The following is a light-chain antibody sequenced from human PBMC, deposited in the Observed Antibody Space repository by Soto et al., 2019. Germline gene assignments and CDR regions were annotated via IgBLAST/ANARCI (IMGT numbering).Light chain of an antibody. V-gene: IGKV1-5*01. CDR1: QSITGR. CDR2: DAS. CDR3: QHYNRYSRT. Sequence: DIQMIQSPSTTAASVGDRVISTGQARQSITGRFAGDQEKPGKAPNLLIYDASTLAKEVPLRFSGSGSGTEFTLTISSLQPDDFATYYCQHYNRYSRTFGQGTKVDIK. J-gene: IGKJ1*01.